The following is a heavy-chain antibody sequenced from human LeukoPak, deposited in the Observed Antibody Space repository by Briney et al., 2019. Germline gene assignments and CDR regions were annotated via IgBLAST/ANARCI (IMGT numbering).Heavy chain of an antibody. D-gene: IGHD3-10*01. Sequence: QPGGSLRLSCAASGFTFSSYEMNWVRQAPGKGLEWVSYISSSGSTIKYADSVKGRFTISRDDAKNSLYLQMNSLRAEDTAVYYCARGGALLWFGTLWAFDIWGQGTMVTVSS. CDR2: ISSSGSTI. V-gene: IGHV3-48*03. CDR3: ARGGALLWFGTLWAFDI. CDR1: GFTFSSYE. J-gene: IGHJ3*02.